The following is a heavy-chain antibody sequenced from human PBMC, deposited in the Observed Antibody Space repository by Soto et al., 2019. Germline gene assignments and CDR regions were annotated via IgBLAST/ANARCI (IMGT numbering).Heavy chain of an antibody. CDR3: AKNKRYFDWLSRDTFDI. CDR1: GFAFSSYA. CDR2: TSGTGSST. V-gene: IGHV3-23*01. J-gene: IGHJ3*02. Sequence: VQLLESGGGLVQPGGSLRLSCAASGFAFSSYAMSWVRQAPGKGLEWVSATSGTGSSTYYAGSVKGRFTISRDNSKNTLYLQMNSLRAEDTAVYYCAKNKRYFDWLSRDTFDIWGQGTMVTVSS. D-gene: IGHD3-9*01.